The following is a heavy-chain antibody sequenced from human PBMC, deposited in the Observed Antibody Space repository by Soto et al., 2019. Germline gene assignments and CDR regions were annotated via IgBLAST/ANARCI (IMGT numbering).Heavy chain of an antibody. CDR3: ARGGASSSWAYYYYYMDV. Sequence: GGSLRLSCAASGFTFSSYGMHWVRQAPGKGLEWVAVIWYDGSNKYYADSVKGRFTISRDNSKNTLYLQMNSLRAEDTAVYYCARGGASSSWAYYYYYMDVWGKGTTVTVSS. CDR1: GFTFSSYG. J-gene: IGHJ6*03. D-gene: IGHD6-13*01. CDR2: IWYDGSNK. V-gene: IGHV3-33*01.